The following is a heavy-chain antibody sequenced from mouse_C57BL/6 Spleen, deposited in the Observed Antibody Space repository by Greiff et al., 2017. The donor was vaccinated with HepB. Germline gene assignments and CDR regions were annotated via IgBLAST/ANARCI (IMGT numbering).Heavy chain of an antibody. CDR2: IDPNSGGT. V-gene: IGHV1-72*01. CDR3: ARSRAVVATDAMDY. Sequence: VKLQQPGAELVKPGASVKLSCKASGYTFTSYWMHWVKQRPGRGLEWIGRIDPNSGGTKYNEKFKSKATLTVDKPSSTAYMQLSSLTSEDSAVYYCARSRAVVATDAMDYWGQGTSVTVSS. D-gene: IGHD1-1*01. CDR1: GYTFTSYW. J-gene: IGHJ4*01.